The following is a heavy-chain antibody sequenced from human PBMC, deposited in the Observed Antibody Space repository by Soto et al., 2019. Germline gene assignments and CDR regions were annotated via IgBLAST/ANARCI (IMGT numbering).Heavy chain of an antibody. J-gene: IGHJ4*02. CDR3: ARGVTLVRGVIHTPYFDY. Sequence: QVQLQESGPGLVKPSQTLSLTCTVSGGSISSGGYYWSWIRQHPGKGLEWIGYIYYSGSTYYNPSLKSRVTISVDASKNQFSLKLSSVTAADTAVYYCARGVTLVRGVIHTPYFDYWGQGALVTVSS. CDR1: GGSISSGGYY. V-gene: IGHV4-31*03. CDR2: IYYSGST. D-gene: IGHD3-10*01.